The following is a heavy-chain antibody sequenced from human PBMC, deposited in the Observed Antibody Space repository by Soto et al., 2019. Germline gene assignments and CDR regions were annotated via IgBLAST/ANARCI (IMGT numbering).Heavy chain of an antibody. Sequence: DAQVEESGGGLVKPGGSLRLACNFSFSMYSMDWVRQAPGKGLEWVASISSGSDYIKYADSVKGRFTISRDNTKNSVSLQMSSLRVEDTAMYYCTRDQGGSYDSWFDPWGRGTLVTVSS. CDR2: ISSGSDYI. CDR3: TRDQGGSYDSWFDP. D-gene: IGHD1-26*01. J-gene: IGHJ5*02. CDR1: FSMYS. V-gene: IGHV3-21*06.